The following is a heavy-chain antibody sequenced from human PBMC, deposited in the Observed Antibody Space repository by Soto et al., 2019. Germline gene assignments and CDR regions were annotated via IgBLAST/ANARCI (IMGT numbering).Heavy chain of an antibody. CDR2: IWYDGSNK. V-gene: IGHV3-33*01. D-gene: IGHD3-9*01. CDR1: GFTFSSYG. J-gene: IGHJ4*02. CDR3: ARDIADYDILTGYYPHYYFDY. Sequence: GGSLRLSCAASGFTFSSYGMHWVRQAPGKGLEWVAVIWYDGSNKYYADSVKGRFTISRDNSKNTLYLQMNSLRAEDTAVYYCARDIADYDILTGYYPHYYFDYWGQGTLVTVSS.